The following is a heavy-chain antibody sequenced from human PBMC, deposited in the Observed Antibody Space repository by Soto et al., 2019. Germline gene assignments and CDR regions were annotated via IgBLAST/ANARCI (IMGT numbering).Heavy chain of an antibody. J-gene: IGHJ5*01. CDR2: ISLNVGNT. Sequence: GASAKVSCNASGGTFTSYAISWVRHAPGQGLEWMGWISLNVGNTNYAQKFQGRFTMTTDTSTKTAYMEVKSLRSDDTAVYYCAKGKISTTTYNSFDSWGQGTLVPVSS. V-gene: IGHV1-18*01. D-gene: IGHD1-26*01. CDR3: AKGKISTTTYNSFDS. CDR1: GGTFTSYA.